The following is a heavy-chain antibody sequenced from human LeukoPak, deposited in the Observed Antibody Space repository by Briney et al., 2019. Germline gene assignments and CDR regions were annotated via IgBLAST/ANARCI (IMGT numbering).Heavy chain of an antibody. D-gene: IGHD3-10*01. CDR2: INHSGST. CDR1: GGSFSGYY. Sequence: SETRSLTCAVYGGSFSGYYWSWIRQPPGKGLEWIGEINHSGSTNYNPSLKSRVTMSVDTSKNQFSLKLSSVTAADTAVYYCARRYGSGSYYNVYWFDPWGQGTLVTVSS. V-gene: IGHV4-34*01. CDR3: ARRYGSGSYYNVYWFDP. J-gene: IGHJ5*02.